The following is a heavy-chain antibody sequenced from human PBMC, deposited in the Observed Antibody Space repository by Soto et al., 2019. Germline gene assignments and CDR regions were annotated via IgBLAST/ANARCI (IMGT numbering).Heavy chain of an antibody. J-gene: IGHJ5*02. D-gene: IGHD1-26*01. Sequence: VKVSCKTSGYTFSNYGITWVRQAPGQALEWLGWISLYSDGTNYAQKFQGRVSMTTDTSTTTAYMELRSLRSDDTAVYYCARVVPGAADCFGTWGQGTLVTVS. CDR2: ISLYSDGT. CDR3: ARVVPGAADCFGT. V-gene: IGHV1-18*01. CDR1: GYTFSNYG.